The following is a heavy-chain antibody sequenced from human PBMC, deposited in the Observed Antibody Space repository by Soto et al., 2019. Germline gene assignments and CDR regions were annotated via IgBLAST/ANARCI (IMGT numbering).Heavy chain of an antibody. CDR2: ISGSGGST. CDR3: WKKGSSCYYYYYYGMDV. J-gene: IGHJ6*02. Sequence: EVQLLESGGGLVQPGGSLRLSCAASGFTFSSYAMSWVRQAPGKGLEWVSAISGSGGSTYYADSVKGRFTISRDNSKNNTYHQKISRMSDDTAAEYCWKKGSSCYYYYYYGMDVWGQGTTVTVSS. CDR1: GFTFSSYA. D-gene: IGHD6-13*01. V-gene: IGHV3-23*01.